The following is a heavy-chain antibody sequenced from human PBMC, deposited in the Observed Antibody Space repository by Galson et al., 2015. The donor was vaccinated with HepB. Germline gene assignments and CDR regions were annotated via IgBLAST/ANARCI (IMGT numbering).Heavy chain of an antibody. CDR2: IYSGGST. Sequence: LRLSCAVSGFTVSSNYMSWVRQAPGKGLEWVSVIYSGGSTYYADSVKGRFTISRDNSKNTLYLQMNSLRAEDTAVYYCASNSYRPDYWGQGTLVTVSS. V-gene: IGHV3-53*01. J-gene: IGHJ4*02. CDR3: ASNSYRPDY. CDR1: GFTVSSNY. D-gene: IGHD3-10*01.